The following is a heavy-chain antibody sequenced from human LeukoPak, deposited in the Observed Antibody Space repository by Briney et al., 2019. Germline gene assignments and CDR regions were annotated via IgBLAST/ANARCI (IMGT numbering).Heavy chain of an antibody. CDR1: GGTFSSYA. Sequence: SVKVSCKASGGTFSSYAISWVRQAPGQGLEWMGGIIPIFGTANYAQKFQSRVTITADESTSTAYMELSSLRSEDTAVYYCARLRDYYDSSGYYYGWGQGTLVTVSS. V-gene: IGHV1-69*13. J-gene: IGHJ4*02. CDR2: IIPIFGTA. D-gene: IGHD3-22*01. CDR3: ARLRDYYDSSGYYYG.